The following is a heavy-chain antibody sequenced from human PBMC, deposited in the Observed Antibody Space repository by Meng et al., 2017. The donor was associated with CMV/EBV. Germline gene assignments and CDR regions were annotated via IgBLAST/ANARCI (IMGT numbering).Heavy chain of an antibody. J-gene: IGHJ4*02. CDR3: ASLAGDY. D-gene: IGHD3-10*01. CDR1: GGSISSSSYY. Sequence: LQLRGSGPGLVKPSETLSLTCTVSGGSISSSSYYWGWIRQPPGKGLEWIGSIYYSGSTYYNLSLKSRVTISVDTSKNQFSLKLSSVTAADTAVYYCASLAGDYWGQGTLVTVSS. CDR2: IYYSGST. V-gene: IGHV4-39*07.